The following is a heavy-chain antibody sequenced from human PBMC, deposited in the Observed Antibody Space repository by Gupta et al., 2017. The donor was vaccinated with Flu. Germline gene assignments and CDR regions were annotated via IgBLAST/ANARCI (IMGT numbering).Heavy chain of an antibody. CDR3: GKAAGNFWLDV. CDR2: SKGDGSAP. CDR1: GFTVTNNW. V-gene: IGHV3-74*01. Sequence: EVQLVQSGGGSVQPGGSLRLSCAASGFTVTNNWVHWVRQAPGKGLEWISRSKGDGSAPAHADSVKGRFTISGDNAKNTLFLQMNSLRGEDTAVYYCGKAAGNFWLDVWGRGAVVTVSS. D-gene: IGHD1-7*01. J-gene: IGHJ3*01.